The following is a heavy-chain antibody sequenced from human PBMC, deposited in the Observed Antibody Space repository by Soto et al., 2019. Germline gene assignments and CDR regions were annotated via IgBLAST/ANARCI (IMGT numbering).Heavy chain of an antibody. D-gene: IGHD3-16*01. CDR1: GGSITSDY. J-gene: IGHJ3*02. Sequence: PSETLSLTWTVSGGSITSDYWSWIRQPPGKGLEWIGYIYYSGDTNYNPSLKSRVTISVDTSKNQFSLKLTSVTAADTAMYYCARRGFYMLTFGVGDANAFDIWGQGTMVTVSS. V-gene: IGHV4-59*13. CDR2: IYYSGDT. CDR3: ARRGFYMLTFGVGDANAFDI.